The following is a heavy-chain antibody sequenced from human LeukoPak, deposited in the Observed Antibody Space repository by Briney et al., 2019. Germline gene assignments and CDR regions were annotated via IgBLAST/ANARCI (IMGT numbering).Heavy chain of an antibody. J-gene: IGHJ3*02. CDR1: GFTFSSHV. V-gene: IGHV3-23*01. Sequence: GGSLRLSCAASGFTFSSHVMSWVRQAPGKGLEWVSTISGTGGSTYYADSVKGRFTISRDNSKNTLSLQMNSLRAEDTAVYYCARSRSLTRVRGVITYRESDAFDIWGQGTMVTVSS. CDR2: ISGTGGST. D-gene: IGHD3-10*01. CDR3: ARSRSLTRVRGVITYRESDAFDI.